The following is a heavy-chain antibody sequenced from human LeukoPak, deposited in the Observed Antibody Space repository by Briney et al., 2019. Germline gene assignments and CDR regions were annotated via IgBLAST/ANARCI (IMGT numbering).Heavy chain of an antibody. J-gene: IGHJ4*02. CDR2: IYYSGST. Sequence: PSETLSLTCTVSGGSISSYYWSWIRQPPGKGLEWIGYIYYSGSTNYNPSLKSRVTISVDTSKNQFSLKLSSVTAADTAVYYCARYVGAAAGTVLGDYWGQGTLVTVSS. D-gene: IGHD6-13*01. CDR1: GGSISSYY. CDR3: ARYVGAAAGTVLGDY. V-gene: IGHV4-59*01.